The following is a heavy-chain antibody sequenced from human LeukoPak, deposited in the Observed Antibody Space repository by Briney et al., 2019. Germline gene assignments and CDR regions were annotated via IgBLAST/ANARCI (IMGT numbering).Heavy chain of an antibody. CDR2: IYTSGST. D-gene: IGHD3-9*01. J-gene: IGHJ4*02. Sequence: SETLSLTCTVSGGSISSYYWSWIRQPAGKGLEWIGRIYTSGSTNYNPSLKSRVTISVDTSKNQFSLKLSSVTAADTAVYYCARTTVLRYFDWSPPVYWGQGTLVTVSS. CDR1: GGSISSYY. V-gene: IGHV4-4*07. CDR3: ARTTVLRYFDWSPPVY.